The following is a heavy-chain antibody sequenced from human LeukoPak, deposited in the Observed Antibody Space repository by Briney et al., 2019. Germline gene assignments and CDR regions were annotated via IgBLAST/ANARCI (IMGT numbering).Heavy chain of an antibody. CDR3: ARDRGPDFWSGYDYYYGMDV. D-gene: IGHD3-3*01. J-gene: IGHJ6*02. CDR2: ISYDGSNK. V-gene: IGHV3-30*03. Sequence: GGSLRLSCAASGFTFSSYGMHWVRQAPGKGLEWVAVISYDGSNKYYADSVKGRFTISRDNSKNTLYLQMNSLRAEDTAVYYCARDRGPDFWSGYDYYYGMDVWGQGTTVTVSS. CDR1: GFTFSSYG.